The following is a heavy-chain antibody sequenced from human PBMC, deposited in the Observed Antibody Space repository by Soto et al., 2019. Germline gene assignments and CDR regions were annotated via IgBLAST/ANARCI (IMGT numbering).Heavy chain of an antibody. CDR1: GGSISSGDYY. D-gene: IGHD3-3*01. J-gene: IGHJ5*02. CDR3: ARNEDDFWSCYGNNWFDP. V-gene: IGHV4-30-4*01. CDR2: IYYSGST. Sequence: QVQLQESGPGLVKPSQTLSLTCTVSGGSISSGDYYWSWIRQPPGKGLEWIGYIYYSGSTYYNPSLKSRVTISVDTSKNQFSLKLSSVTAADTAVYYCARNEDDFWSCYGNNWFDPWGQGTLVTVSS.